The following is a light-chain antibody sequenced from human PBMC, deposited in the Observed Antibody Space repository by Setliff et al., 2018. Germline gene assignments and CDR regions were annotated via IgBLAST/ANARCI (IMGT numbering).Light chain of an antibody. J-gene: IGLJ2*01. CDR3: TSYTTYTTLV. Sequence: SVLAQPASVSASPGQSITISCTGTSSDVGGYNSVSWYQQHPGKGPRLMIYDVSKRPSGVSDRFSGSKSGNTASLTIPGLQAEDEADYYCTSYTTYTTLVFGGGTK. V-gene: IGLV2-14*03. CDR2: DVS. CDR1: SSDVGGYNS.